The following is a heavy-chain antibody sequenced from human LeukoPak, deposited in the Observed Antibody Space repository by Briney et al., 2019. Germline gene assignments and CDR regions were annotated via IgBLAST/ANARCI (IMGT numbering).Heavy chain of an antibody. Sequence: PSETLSLTCTVSGVSTSTSRYCWGWIRQPPGKGLEWIGNIYYTGPTYYNASLETRVTISLDTSKTQFFLKLNSVTAADTAMYYCAKSDGNGLIDYLGQGTLVTVSS. V-gene: IGHV4-39*01. CDR2: IYYTGPT. CDR1: GVSTSTSRYC. D-gene: IGHD2-21*02. J-gene: IGHJ4*02. CDR3: AKSDGNGLIDY.